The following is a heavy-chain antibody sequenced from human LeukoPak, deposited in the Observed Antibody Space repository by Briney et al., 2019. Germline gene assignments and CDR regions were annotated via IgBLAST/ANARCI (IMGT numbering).Heavy chain of an antibody. V-gene: IGHV3-7*01. CDR2: IKQEGSEK. CDR3: ARGGAAPDY. J-gene: IGHJ4*02. D-gene: IGHD1-26*01. Sequence: GGSLRLSCAASGFTFSSYAMSWVRQAPGKGLEWVANIKQEGSEKNYVDSVKGRFTISRDNAKNSLYLQMNSLRAEDTAVYYCARGGAAPDYWGQGTLVTVSS. CDR1: GFTFSSYA.